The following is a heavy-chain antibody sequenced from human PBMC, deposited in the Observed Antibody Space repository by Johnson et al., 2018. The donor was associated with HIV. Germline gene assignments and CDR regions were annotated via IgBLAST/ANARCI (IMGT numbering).Heavy chain of an antibody. CDR3: AKVHFSGSYPGDAFDI. D-gene: IGHD1-26*01. V-gene: IGHV3-30*18. Sequence: QVQLVESGGGVVQPGRTLRLSCAASGFTFSSYGMHWVRQAPGNGREWVAGISYDGSNKYSADSVKGRFTNSIDNSKNTLYLQRNSRRAEDTAGYYCAKVHFSGSYPGDAFDIWGQGTMVTVSS. CDR1: GFTFSSYG. CDR2: ISYDGSNK. J-gene: IGHJ3*02.